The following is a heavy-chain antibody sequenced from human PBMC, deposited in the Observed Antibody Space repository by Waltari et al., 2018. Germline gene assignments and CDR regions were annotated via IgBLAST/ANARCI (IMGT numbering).Heavy chain of an antibody. CDR3: ARDLHLGELSF. J-gene: IGHJ4*02. D-gene: IGHD3-16*02. Sequence: QVQLVQSGAEVKKPGSSVKVSCKASGGTFSSYAISWVRQAPGQGLEWMGGIIPILGTANYEQKFQGRVTITTDESTSTAYMERSSLRSEDTAVYYCARDLHLGELSFWGQGTLVIVSS. CDR1: GGTFSSYA. CDR2: IIPILGTA. V-gene: IGHV1-69*05.